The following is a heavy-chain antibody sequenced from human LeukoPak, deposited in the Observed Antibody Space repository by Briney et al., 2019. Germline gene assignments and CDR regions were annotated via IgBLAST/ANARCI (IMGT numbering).Heavy chain of an antibody. J-gene: IGHJ4*02. CDR3: ARGYYAGRGHHFEY. CDR1: GFTFSGYG. V-gene: IGHV3-33*01. D-gene: IGHD3-22*01. Sequence: GKSLRLSCAASGFTFSGYGMHWVRQAPGKGLEWVTVIWSDGSNKYYADSVKGRFTISRDNSKNTLYLQMNSLRAEDTAVYYCARGYYAGRGHHFEYWGQGTLVTVSS. CDR2: IWSDGSNK.